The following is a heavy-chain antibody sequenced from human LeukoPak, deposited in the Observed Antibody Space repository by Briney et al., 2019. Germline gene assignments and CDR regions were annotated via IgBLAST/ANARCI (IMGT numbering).Heavy chain of an antibody. CDR3: ATRGSSSLVDY. CDR2: FDPEDGET. CDR1: GYTLTELS. Sequence: ASVKVSCKVSGYTLTELSIHWVRQAPGKGLEWMGGFDPEDGETIYAQKFQGRVTITADTSTDTAYMELSSLRSEDTAVYYCATRGSSSLVDYWGQGTLVTVSS. J-gene: IGHJ4*02. D-gene: IGHD6-13*01. V-gene: IGHV1-24*01.